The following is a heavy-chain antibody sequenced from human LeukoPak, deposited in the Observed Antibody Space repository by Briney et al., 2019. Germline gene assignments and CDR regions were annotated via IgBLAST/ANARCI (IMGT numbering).Heavy chain of an antibody. D-gene: IGHD4-17*01. CDR2: IIPIFGTA. J-gene: IGHJ6*02. V-gene: IGHV1-69*01. CDR3: ARGSPFYGDYEHYYGMDV. Sequence: SVKVSCKASGGTFSSYAISWVRQAPGQGLEWMGGIIPIFGTANYAQKFQGRDTITADESTSTAYMELSSLRSEDTAVYYCARGSPFYGDYEHYYGMDVWGQGTTVTVSS. CDR1: GGTFSSYA.